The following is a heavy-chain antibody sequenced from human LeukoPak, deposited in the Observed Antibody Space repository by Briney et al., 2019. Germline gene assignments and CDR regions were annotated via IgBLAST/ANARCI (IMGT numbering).Heavy chain of an antibody. Sequence: SETLSLTCTVSGGSISSGAYYWSWIRQPPGKGLEWIGEINHSGSANYNPSLKSRVTISVDMSKNQFVLKLNSVTAADTAVYYCARARGDYYDSSGYYSAFDYWGQGTLVTVSS. CDR1: GGSISSGAYY. D-gene: IGHD3-22*01. CDR2: INHSGSA. J-gene: IGHJ4*02. CDR3: ARARGDYYDSSGYYSAFDY. V-gene: IGHV4-39*06.